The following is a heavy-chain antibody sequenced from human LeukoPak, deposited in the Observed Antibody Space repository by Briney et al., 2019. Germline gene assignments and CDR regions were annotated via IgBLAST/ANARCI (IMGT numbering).Heavy chain of an antibody. Sequence: SETLSLTCAVYGGSFSGYYWSWIRQPPGKGLEWIGEINHSGSTNYNPSLKSRVTISVDTSKNQFSQKLSSVTAADTAVYYCARARTVRGVILKYFDYWGQGTLVTVSS. D-gene: IGHD3-10*01. CDR1: GGSFSGYY. CDR2: INHSGST. V-gene: IGHV4-34*01. J-gene: IGHJ4*02. CDR3: ARARTVRGVILKYFDY.